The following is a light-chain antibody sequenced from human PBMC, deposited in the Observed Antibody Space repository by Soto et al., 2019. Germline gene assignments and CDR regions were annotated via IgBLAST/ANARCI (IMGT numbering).Light chain of an antibody. V-gene: IGKV3-20*01. CDR3: QQYDSSPLT. J-gene: IGKJ1*01. Sequence: EIVLTHSPGTLSLSPGERATLSCRASQSVYNNYLAWYQLKPGQAPRLVIYGASSRATGIPDRFSASGSGTDFTLTISRLEPEDFAVYYCQQYDSSPLTFGQGTKVEIK. CDR1: QSVYNNY. CDR2: GAS.